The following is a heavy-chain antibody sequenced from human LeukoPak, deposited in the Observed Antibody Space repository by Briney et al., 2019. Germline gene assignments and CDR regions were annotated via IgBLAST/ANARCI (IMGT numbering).Heavy chain of an antibody. D-gene: IGHD3-22*01. Sequence: GGSLRLSCAASGFTFSNYAMSWVRQAPGKGLEWVSGTSGSGGATYYADSVKGRFTISRDNSKNTLYLQMNSLRAEDTAVYYCAKTYDSSGYYYGPFDYWGQGTLVTVSS. CDR2: TSGSGGAT. CDR3: AKTYDSSGYYYGPFDY. CDR1: GFTFSNYA. J-gene: IGHJ4*02. V-gene: IGHV3-23*01.